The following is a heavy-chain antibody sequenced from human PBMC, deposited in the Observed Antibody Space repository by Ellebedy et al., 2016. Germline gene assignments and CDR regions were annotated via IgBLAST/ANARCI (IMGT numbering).Heavy chain of an antibody. V-gene: IGHV3-30*18. J-gene: IGHJ4*02. CDR3: AKVAVAGGGLGDY. D-gene: IGHD6-19*01. CDR2: ISYDGSNK. CDR1: GFTFSSYG. Sequence: GESLKISCAASGFTFSSYGMHWVRQAPGKGLEWVAVISYDGSNKYYADSVKGRFTISRDNSKNTLYLQMNSLRAEDTAVYYCAKVAVAGGGLGDYWGQGTLVTVSS.